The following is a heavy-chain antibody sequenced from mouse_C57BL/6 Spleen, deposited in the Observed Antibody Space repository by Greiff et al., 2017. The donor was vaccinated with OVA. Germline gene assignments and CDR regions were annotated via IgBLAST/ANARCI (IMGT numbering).Heavy chain of an antibody. CDR3: ARRWFLAWFAY. V-gene: IGHV1-59*01. Sequence: QVQLKQPGAELVRPGTSVKLSCKASGYTFTSYWMHWVKQRPGQGLEWIGVIDPSDSYTNYNQKFKGKATLTVDTSSSTAYMQLSSLTSEDSAVYYCARRWFLAWFAYWGQGTLVTVSA. J-gene: IGHJ3*01. D-gene: IGHD2-3*01. CDR1: GYTFTSYW. CDR2: IDPSDSYT.